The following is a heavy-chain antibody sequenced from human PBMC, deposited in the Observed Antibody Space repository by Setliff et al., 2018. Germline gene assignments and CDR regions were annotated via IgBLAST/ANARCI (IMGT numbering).Heavy chain of an antibody. D-gene: IGHD3-16*01. CDR2: ISGSGGST. V-gene: IGHV3-23*01. CDR1: GFTFTSYA. J-gene: IGHJ4*02. CDR3: AGDPPGPHLVYTY. Sequence: GGSLRLSCAASGFTFTSYAMNWVRQAPGKGLEWVSAISGSGGSTDYADSVKGRFTISRDNSKNTLYLQMNGLRAEDTATYYCAGDPPGPHLVYTYWGQGALVTVSS.